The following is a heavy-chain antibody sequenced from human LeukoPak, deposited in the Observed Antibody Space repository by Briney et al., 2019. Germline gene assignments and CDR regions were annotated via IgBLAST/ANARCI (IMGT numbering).Heavy chain of an antibody. CDR1: RFTFSSYA. D-gene: IGHD6-19*01. Sequence: GGSLRLSCAASRFTFSSYAMHWVRQAPGEGLHWVAAISYDGTNKYYADSVKGRFTISRDNSKNTLYLQMNSLRADDTAVFYCARGHPRPRVIAVAGNFDSWGQGTLVTVSS. CDR3: ARGHPRPRVIAVAGNFDS. CDR2: ISYDGTNK. J-gene: IGHJ4*02. V-gene: IGHV3-30-3*01.